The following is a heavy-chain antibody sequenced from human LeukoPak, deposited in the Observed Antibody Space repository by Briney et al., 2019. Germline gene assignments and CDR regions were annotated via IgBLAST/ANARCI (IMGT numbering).Heavy chain of an antibody. V-gene: IGHV3-48*03. CDR1: GFIFSSYE. CDR2: ISSGGGTI. J-gene: IGHJ4*02. CDR3: ASLPSSGWYVSGNDF. D-gene: IGHD6-19*01. Sequence: GGSLRLSCAASGFIFSSYEMNWVRQAPGKGLEWVSYISSGGGTIYYADSVKGRFTVSGDNGKYSLYLQMNSLRAEDTAIYYCASLPSSGWYVSGNDFWGQGTLVTVSS.